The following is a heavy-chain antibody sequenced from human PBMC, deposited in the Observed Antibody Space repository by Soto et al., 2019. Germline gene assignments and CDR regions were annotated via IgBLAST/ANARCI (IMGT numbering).Heavy chain of an antibody. CDR1: GYTFTSYD. V-gene: IGHV1-8*01. CDR2: VNPNSGNT. CDR3: ARVSDLDPAFDI. D-gene: IGHD2-2*03. J-gene: IGHJ3*02. Sequence: QVQLVQSGAEVKRPGASVKVSCKTSGYTFTSYDFNWVRQAPGQGLEWMGWVNPNSGNTDYARKFQVRVTMTRNTSIRTADIELSSLGSEDTAVYYCARVSDLDPAFDIWGQGTMVTVSS.